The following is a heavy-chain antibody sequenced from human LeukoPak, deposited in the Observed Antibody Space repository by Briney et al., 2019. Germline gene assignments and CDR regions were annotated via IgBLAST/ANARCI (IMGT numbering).Heavy chain of an antibody. J-gene: IGHJ4*02. D-gene: IGHD3-10*01. CDR1: GFTVSSKY. CDR2: IYSSGDT. CDR3: ATSYYFGSGSYGYLDY. V-gene: IGHV3-53*01. Sequence: PGGSLRLSCAASGFTVSSKYMSWVRQTPGKGLQWVALIYSSGDTYTADSVKGRFTISRDNSENTLYLQMDSLRAEDTAVYYCATSYYFGSGSYGYLDYWGQGTLVTVSP.